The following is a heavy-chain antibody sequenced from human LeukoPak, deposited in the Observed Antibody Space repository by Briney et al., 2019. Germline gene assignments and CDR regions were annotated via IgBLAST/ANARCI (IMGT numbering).Heavy chain of an antibody. CDR3: ARLGWTAVGNY. CDR2: IYYSGST. CDR1: GGSISSYY. V-gene: IGHV4-59*01. J-gene: IGHJ4*02. Sequence: SETLSLTCTVSGGSISSYYWSWIRQPPGKGLEWIGDIYYSGSTNYNPSLKSRVTISVDTSKNQFSLKLSSVTAADTAVYYCARLGWTAVGNYWGQGTLVTVS. D-gene: IGHD1-26*01.